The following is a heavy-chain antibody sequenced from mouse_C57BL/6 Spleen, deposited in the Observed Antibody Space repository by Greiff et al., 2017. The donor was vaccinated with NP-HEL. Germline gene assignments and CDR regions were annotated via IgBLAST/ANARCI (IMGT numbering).Heavy chain of an antibody. CDR3: ARNRESAMDY. CDR1: GYTFTSYW. CDR2: IYPRSGNT. Sequence: QVQLQQPGAELVKPGASVKMSCKASGYTFTSYWITWVKQRPGQGLEWIGEIYPRSGNTYYNEKFKGKATLTADKSSSTAYMELRSLTSEDSAVYFCARNRESAMDYWGQGTSVTVSS. J-gene: IGHJ4*01. V-gene: IGHV1-81*01.